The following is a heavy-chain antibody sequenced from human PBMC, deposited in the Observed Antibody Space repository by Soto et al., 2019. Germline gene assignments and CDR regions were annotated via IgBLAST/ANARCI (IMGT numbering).Heavy chain of an antibody. CDR1: GFTFSSYG. CDR3: ARDSRSSSWTDDAFDI. D-gene: IGHD6-13*01. V-gene: IGHV3-33*01. J-gene: IGHJ3*02. Sequence: GGSLRLSCAASGFTFSSYGMHWVRQAPGKGLEWVAVIWYDGSNKYYADSVKGRFTISRDNSKNTLYLQMNSLRAEDTAVYYCARDSRSSSWTDDAFDIWGQGTMVTVSS. CDR2: IWYDGSNK.